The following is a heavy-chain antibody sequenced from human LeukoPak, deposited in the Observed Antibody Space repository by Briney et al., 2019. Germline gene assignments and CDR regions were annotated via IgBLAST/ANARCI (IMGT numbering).Heavy chain of an antibody. J-gene: IGHJ6*02. D-gene: IGHD7-27*01. CDR1: GGSFSTSG. V-gene: IGHV1-69*05. Sequence: ASVKVSCKASGGSFSTSGFSWLRQAPGQGLEWMGGVIPIYGTPSYAQKFQGRVTITTDESTSTAYMELSSLRSEDTAVHYCARDHWGIVENGYDYFYYDMDVWGQGTTVTVSS. CDR3: ARDHWGIVENGYDYFYYDMDV. CDR2: VIPIYGTP.